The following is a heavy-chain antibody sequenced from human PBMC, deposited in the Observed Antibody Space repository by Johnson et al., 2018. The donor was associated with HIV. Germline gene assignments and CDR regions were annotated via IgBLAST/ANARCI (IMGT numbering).Heavy chain of an antibody. CDR3: ARGINSQSWAFDI. CDR1: GFTFSSYS. CDR2: ISYDGTNK. D-gene: IGHD2/OR15-2a*01. J-gene: IGHJ3*02. Sequence: QMLLVESGGGVVQPGRSLRLSCAASGFTFSSYSIHWVRQTPDKGLEWVALISYDGTNKFYTDSVKGRFTISRDNSKNTLYLQMNSLRADDTAVYYCARGINSQSWAFDIWGQGTMVTVSS. V-gene: IGHV3-30*04.